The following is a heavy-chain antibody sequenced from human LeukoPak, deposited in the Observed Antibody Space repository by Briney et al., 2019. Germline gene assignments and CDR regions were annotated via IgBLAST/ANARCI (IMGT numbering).Heavy chain of an antibody. D-gene: IGHD2-2*01. CDR3: ARDRYCVSTNCPYDF. CDR2: ISVSYDST. CDR1: GFASSDDT. Sequence: GGSLRLSCAASGFASSDDTMNWGRHSPGKGLEWISGISVSYDSTEYADSVKGRFTISRDKSNNMLNLQMNSLRAEDTAVYYCARDRYCVSTNCPYDFWGQGTPVTVSS. J-gene: IGHJ4*02. V-gene: IGHV3-23*01.